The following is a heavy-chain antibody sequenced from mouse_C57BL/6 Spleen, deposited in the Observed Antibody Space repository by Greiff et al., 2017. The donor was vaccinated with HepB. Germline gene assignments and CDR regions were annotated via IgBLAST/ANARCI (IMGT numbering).Heavy chain of an antibody. J-gene: IGHJ4*01. V-gene: IGHV1-69*01. CDR2: IDPSDSYT. D-gene: IGHD3-1*01. Sequence: QVQLQQPGAELVMPGASVKLSCKASGYTFTSYWMHWVKQRPGQGLEWIGEIDPSDSYTNYNQKFKGKSTLTVDKSSSTAYMQLSSLTSEDSAVYYCARGTGYYAIDYWGQGTSVTVSS. CDR1: GYTFTSYW. CDR3: ARGTGYYAIDY.